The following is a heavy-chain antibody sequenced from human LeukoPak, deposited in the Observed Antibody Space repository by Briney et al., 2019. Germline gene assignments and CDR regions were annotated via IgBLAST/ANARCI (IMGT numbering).Heavy chain of an antibody. J-gene: IGHJ4*02. V-gene: IGHV3-23*01. CDR2: ISGSGGST. CDR1: GFTFSSYA. Sequence: GGSLRLSCAASGFTFSSYAMSWVRQAPGKGLEWVSAISGSGGSTYYADSVKGRFTISRDNSKNTLYLQMNSLRAEDTAVYYCAKVSNLYSSGWYDYWGQGTLVTVSS. D-gene: IGHD6-19*01. CDR3: AKVSNLYSSGWYDY.